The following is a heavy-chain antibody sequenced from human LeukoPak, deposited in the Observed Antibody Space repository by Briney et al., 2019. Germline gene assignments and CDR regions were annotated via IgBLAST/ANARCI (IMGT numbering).Heavy chain of an antibody. CDR3: AXXXYCSSXSCSGXXXDI. CDR2: IYYSGST. D-gene: IGHD2-2*01. V-gene: IGHV4-59*01. Sequence: PSETLSLTCTVPGGSISSYYWSWIRQPPGKGLEWIGYIYYSGSTNYNPSLKSRVTISVDTSKNQFSLKLSSVTAADTAVYYCAXXXYCSSXSCSGXXXDIWGQG. J-gene: IGHJ3*02. CDR1: GGSISSYY.